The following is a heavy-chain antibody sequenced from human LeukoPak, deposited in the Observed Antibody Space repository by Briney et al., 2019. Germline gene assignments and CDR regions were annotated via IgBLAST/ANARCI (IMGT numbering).Heavy chain of an antibody. CDR1: GFTFSTYW. J-gene: IGHJ4*02. CDR3: ASRIVGTPDYFDY. Sequence: GGSLRLSCAASGFTFSTYWMSWVRQAPGKGLEWVANINQDGSDKYHVDSVKGRFTISRDNAKNSLYLQMNGLRAEDTAVYYCASRIVGTPDYFDYWGLGTLVTVSS. CDR2: INQDGSDK. V-gene: IGHV3-7*01. D-gene: IGHD1-26*01.